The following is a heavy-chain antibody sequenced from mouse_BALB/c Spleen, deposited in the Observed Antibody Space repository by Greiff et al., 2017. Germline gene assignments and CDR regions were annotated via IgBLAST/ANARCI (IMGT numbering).Heavy chain of an antibody. V-gene: IGHV5-6-5*01. CDR2: ISSGGST. Sequence: EVQLVESGGGLVKPGGSLKLSCAASGFTFSSYAMSWVRQTPEKRLEWVASISSGGSTYYPDSVKGRFTISRDNARNILYLQMSSLRSEDTAMYYCARNILGGYWGQGTTLTVSS. D-gene: IGHD1-1*01. CDR1: GFTFSSYA. CDR3: ARNILGGY. J-gene: IGHJ2*01.